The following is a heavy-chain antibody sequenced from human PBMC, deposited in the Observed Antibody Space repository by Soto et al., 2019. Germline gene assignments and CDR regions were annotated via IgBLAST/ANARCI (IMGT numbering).Heavy chain of an antibody. J-gene: IGHJ4*02. V-gene: IGHV3-49*03. CDR2: IRNKAYGATT. D-gene: IGHD3-22*01. CDR3: TRVGSRLHSYVSRVYHYYYFDN. Sequence: GVSLRLSFTASGFTFGEYAMTWFRQAPGKGLEWVGFIRNKAYGATTEYAASVEGRFTISRDDSKSIAYLQMNSLKTEDTAVYYFTRVGSRLHSYVSRVYHYYYFDNGGQGALVTFSS. CDR1: GFTFGEYA.